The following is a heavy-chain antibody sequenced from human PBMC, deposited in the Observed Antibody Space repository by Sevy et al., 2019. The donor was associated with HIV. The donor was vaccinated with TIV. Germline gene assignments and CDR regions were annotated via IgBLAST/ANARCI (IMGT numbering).Heavy chain of an antibody. J-gene: IGHJ4*02. CDR1: GFTFGDYA. V-gene: IGHV3-49*03. D-gene: IGHD5-18*01. CDR3: TRDREMATAYYFDY. Sequence: GGSLRLSCTASGFTFGDYAMSWFRQAPGKGLEWVGFIRRKAYGGTTEYAASVKGRFTISRDDSKSIAYLQMNSLKTEDTAVYYCTRDREMATAYYFDYWGQGSLVTVSS. CDR2: IRRKAYGGTT.